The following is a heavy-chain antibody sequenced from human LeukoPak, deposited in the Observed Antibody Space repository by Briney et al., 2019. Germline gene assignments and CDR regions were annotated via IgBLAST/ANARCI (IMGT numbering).Heavy chain of an antibody. V-gene: IGHV3-23*01. CDR2: ISGSGGST. D-gene: IGHD3-10*01. Sequence: PGGPLRLSCAASGFTFSSYAMSWVRQAPGKGLEWVSAISGSGGSTYYADSVKGRFTISRDNSKNTLYLQMNSLRAEDTAVYYCAKGRGATMVRGYLDYWGQGTLVTVSS. J-gene: IGHJ4*02. CDR1: GFTFSSYA. CDR3: AKGRGATMVRGYLDY.